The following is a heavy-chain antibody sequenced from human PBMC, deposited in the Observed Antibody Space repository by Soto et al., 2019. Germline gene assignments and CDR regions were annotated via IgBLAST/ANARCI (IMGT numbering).Heavy chain of an antibody. CDR3: ARESGGATATFDYYDFYMDV. J-gene: IGHJ6*03. CDR2: INPNGGVT. D-gene: IGHD5-12*01. V-gene: IGHV1-2*04. CDR1: GDTFNDYY. Sequence: QVQLVQSGAEVKRPGASVTVSCRSSGDTFNDYYIHWVRQAPGQGLEWMGWINPNGGVTKYAQKFQGWVSMTRDTSIRTVYMQLSRLRSDDTAVYYCARESGGATATFDYYDFYMDVWGTGTTVTVSS.